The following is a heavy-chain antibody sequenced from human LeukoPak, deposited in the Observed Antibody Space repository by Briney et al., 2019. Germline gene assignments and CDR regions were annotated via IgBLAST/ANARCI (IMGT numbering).Heavy chain of an antibody. CDR3: ARGKPSYYYDSSAYFYNGAFDI. J-gene: IGHJ3*02. V-gene: IGHV3-7*01. CDR1: GFTFSSYA. D-gene: IGHD3-22*01. CDR2: IKQDGSEK. Sequence: GGSLRLSCAASGFTFSSYAMHWVRQAPGKGLEWVVNIKQDGSEKYYADSGKGRFTISRDNAKNSLYLQMNSLRADDTAVYYCARGKPSYYYDSSAYFYNGAFDIWGQGTMVTVSS.